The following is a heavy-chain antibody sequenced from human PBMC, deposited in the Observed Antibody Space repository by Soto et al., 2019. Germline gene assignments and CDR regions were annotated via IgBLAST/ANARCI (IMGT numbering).Heavy chain of an antibody. CDR1: GFTVSSNH. J-gene: IGHJ4*02. D-gene: IGHD4-17*01. Sequence: EVQLVESGGGLTQPGGSLRLSCAVSGFTVSSNHVTWVRQATGKGLQWVSAIYNDGTTYYADSVKGRFTISRDNSKNTVCLQMNSLRAEDTAVYYCAGYGGNSVWGQGTLVTVSS. CDR3: AGYGGNSV. V-gene: IGHV3-53*01. CDR2: IYNDGTT.